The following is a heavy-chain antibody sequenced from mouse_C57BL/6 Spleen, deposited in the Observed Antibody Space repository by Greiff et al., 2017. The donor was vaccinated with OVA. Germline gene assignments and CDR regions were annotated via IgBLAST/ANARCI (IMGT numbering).Heavy chain of an antibody. CDR3: TGRTVVRYFDV. CDR2: IRLKSDNYAT. J-gene: IGHJ1*03. CDR1: GFTFSNYW. Sequence: EVKLEESGGGLVQPGGSMKLSCVASGFTFSNYWMNWVRQSPEKGLEWVAQIRLKSDNYATHYAESVKGRFTISRDDSKSSVYLQMNNLRAEDTGIYYCTGRTVVRYFDVWGTGTTVTVSS. D-gene: IGHD1-1*01. V-gene: IGHV6-3*01.